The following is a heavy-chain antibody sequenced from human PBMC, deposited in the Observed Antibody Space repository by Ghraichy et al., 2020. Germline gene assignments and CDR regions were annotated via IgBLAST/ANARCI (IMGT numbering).Heavy chain of an antibody. CDR1: GFSVSNHF. CDR2: IYKSGGI. D-gene: IGHD2-15*01. CDR3: ARESQPMGYSFDF. J-gene: IGHJ4*02. V-gene: IGHV3-53*01. Sequence: GALRLSCAASGFSVSNHFMGWVRQAPGKGLEWVSFIYKSGGINYADSVRGRFTISRDSSKNTLHLQMNSLRAEDTAVYYCARESQPMGYSFDFWGQGTLVTVSS.